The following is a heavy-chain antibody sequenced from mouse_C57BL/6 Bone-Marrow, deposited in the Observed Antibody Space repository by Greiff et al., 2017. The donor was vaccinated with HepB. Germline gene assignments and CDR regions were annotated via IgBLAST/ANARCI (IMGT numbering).Heavy chain of an antibody. V-gene: IGHV1-4*01. D-gene: IGHD1-1*01. Sequence: QVQLQQSGAELARPGASVKMSCKASGYTFTSYTMHWVKQRPGQGLEWIGYINPSSGYTKYNQKFKDKATLTADKSSSTAYMQLSSLTSEDSAVYYCAREDYGTDYAMDYWGQGTSVTVSS. CDR2: INPSSGYT. CDR1: GYTFTSYT. CDR3: AREDYGTDYAMDY. J-gene: IGHJ4*01.